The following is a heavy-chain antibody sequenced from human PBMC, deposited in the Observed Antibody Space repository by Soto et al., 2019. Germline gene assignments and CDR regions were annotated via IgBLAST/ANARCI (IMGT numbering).Heavy chain of an antibody. V-gene: IGHV3-30*18. J-gene: IGHJ6*02. CDR3: AKVGEAMVRGTDYGMDV. CDR2: ISYDGSNK. CDR1: GFTFSSYG. Sequence: QVPLVESGGGVVQPGRSLRLSCAASGFTFSSYGMHWVRQAPGKGLEWVAVISYDGSNKYYADSVKGRFTISRDNSKNTLYLQMNSLRAEDTAVYYCAKVGEAMVRGTDYGMDVWGQGTTVTVSS. D-gene: IGHD3-10*01.